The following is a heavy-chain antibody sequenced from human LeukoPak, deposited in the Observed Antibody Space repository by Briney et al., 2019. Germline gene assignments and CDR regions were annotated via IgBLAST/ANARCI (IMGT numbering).Heavy chain of an antibody. V-gene: IGHV3-48*01. CDR2: ISGSSSPI. CDR1: GFSFSVYS. Sequence: GGSLRLSCAASGFSFSVYSMTWVRQAPGKGLEWLSYISGSSSPIYYADSVKGRFTISRDNAENSLYLQMNSLRVEDTAVYYCARDTYSRLDYWGQGTLVTVSS. CDR3: ARDTYSRLDY. D-gene: IGHD6-13*01. J-gene: IGHJ4*01.